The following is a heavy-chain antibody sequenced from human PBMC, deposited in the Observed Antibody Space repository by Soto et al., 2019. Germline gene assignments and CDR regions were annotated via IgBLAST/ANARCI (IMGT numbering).Heavy chain of an antibody. D-gene: IGHD1-26*01. Sequence: GASVKVSCKASGGMFYSSAINWVRQAPGQGLEWMGGIVPMNGSPKYTQEFLGRVTISADASATTAYMDLSGLKSEDTAVYYCSFAPTSTYHQTRSWRRGPPVTVS. J-gene: IGHJ5*01. CDR3: SFAPTSTYHQTRS. CDR1: GGMFYSSA. V-gene: IGHV1-69*13. CDR2: IVPMNGSP.